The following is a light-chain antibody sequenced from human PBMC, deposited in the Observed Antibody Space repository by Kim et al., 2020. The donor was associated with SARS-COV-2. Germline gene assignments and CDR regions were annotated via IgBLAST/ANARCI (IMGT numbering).Light chain of an antibody. V-gene: IGLV1-47*01. J-gene: IGLJ2*01. CDR1: PPNTESNC. CDR2: KYS. CDR3: AAWDDSLRAVI. Sequence: GQKVPSSCSGTPPNTESNCVNWYQQLPGTAPKRLFYKYSKRPSGVPDRFSGSKSVPSASLAISGLRSEDETEYYCAAWDDSLRAVIFGGGTKLTVL.